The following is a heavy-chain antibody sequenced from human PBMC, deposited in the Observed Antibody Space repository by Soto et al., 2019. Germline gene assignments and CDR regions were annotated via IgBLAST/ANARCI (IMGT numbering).Heavy chain of an antibody. J-gene: IGHJ4*02. V-gene: IGHV4-59*01. CDR1: GGSIRNYY. D-gene: IGHD5-18*01. CDR3: ARDHPHSYGVYYFDY. Sequence: SETLSLTCTVSGGSIRNYYWSWIRQPPGKGLEWIGYVYSSGSTHYNPSLQSRVTISADTSKNQVSLKVNSVTAADTAVYYCARDHPHSYGVYYFDYWGQGTPVTV. CDR2: VYSSGST.